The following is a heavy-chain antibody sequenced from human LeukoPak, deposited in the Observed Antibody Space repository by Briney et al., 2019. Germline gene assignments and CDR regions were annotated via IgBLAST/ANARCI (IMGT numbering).Heavy chain of an antibody. CDR2: INHSGST. V-gene: IGHV4-38-2*02. J-gene: IGHJ4*02. CDR3: ARTPQGDNYFDY. CDR1: GESISGFY. Sequence: SETLSLTCTVSGESISGFYWNWIRQPPGERLEWIGSINHSGSTYYNPSLKSRVTISVDTSKNQFSLKLSSVTAADTAVYYCARTPQGDNYFDYWGQGHLVTVSS. D-gene: IGHD3-9*01.